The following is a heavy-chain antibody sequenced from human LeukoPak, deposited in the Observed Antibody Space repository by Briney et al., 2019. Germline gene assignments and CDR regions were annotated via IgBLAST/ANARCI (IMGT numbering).Heavy chain of an antibody. J-gene: IGHJ4*02. CDR1: GFTFNSYS. CDR3: ARDSRVTARGEQGGNY. Sequence: PGGSLRLSCAASGFTFNSYSMNWVRQAPGKGPEWVSSISSSSSYIYYADSVKGRFTISRDNAKNSLYLQMNSLRAEDTAVYYCARDSRVTARGEQGGNYWGQGTLVTVSS. CDR2: ISSSSSYI. D-gene: IGHD2-21*02. V-gene: IGHV3-21*01.